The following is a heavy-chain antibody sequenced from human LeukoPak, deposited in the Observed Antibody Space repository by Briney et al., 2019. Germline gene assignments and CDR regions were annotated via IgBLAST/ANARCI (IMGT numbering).Heavy chain of an antibody. D-gene: IGHD6-6*01. J-gene: IGHJ4*02. CDR1: GFTFDDYA. V-gene: IGHV3-9*01. Sequence: GRSLRLSCAASGFTFDDYAMHWVRQVPGRGLGWVSSISWNSGRIDYADSVKGRFSISRDNAKNSLYLQMNSLRAEDTALYYCARDFGYSTSSTNYFDFWGQGTLVTVSS. CDR3: ARDFGYSTSSTNYFDF. CDR2: ISWNSGRI.